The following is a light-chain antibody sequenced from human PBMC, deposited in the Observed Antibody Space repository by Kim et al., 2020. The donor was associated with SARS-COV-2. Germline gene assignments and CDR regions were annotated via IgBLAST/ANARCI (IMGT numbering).Light chain of an antibody. V-gene: IGKV3-20*01. CDR3: QQHDNSPSWT. J-gene: IGKJ1*01. Sequence: ETVLTQSPGTLSLSPGERATLSCRASQSVSSRYLAWYQQKPGQAPRLLIYAASSRATGIPDRFSGSGSGTDFTLTISRLEPEDVAVYYCQQHDNSPSWTFGQGTKVDIK. CDR1: QSVSSRY. CDR2: AAS.